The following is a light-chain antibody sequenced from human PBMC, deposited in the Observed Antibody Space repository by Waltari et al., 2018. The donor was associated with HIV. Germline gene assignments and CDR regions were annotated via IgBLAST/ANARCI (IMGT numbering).Light chain of an antibody. CDR3: QTWGTLNLV. CDR1: SGHSSYA. J-gene: IGLJ3*02. V-gene: IGLV4-69*01. CDR2: FNSDGSH. Sequence: QLVLTQSPSASASLGATVKLTCTLSSGHSSYAIAWHQQQPEKGPRYLMKFNSDGSHSKCDGIPDLFSGSSSGAERYLTIASHQSEDEADYYCQTWGTLNLVFGGGTKLTVL.